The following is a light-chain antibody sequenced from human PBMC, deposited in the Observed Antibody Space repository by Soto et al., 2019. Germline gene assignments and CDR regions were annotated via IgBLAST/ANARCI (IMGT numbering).Light chain of an antibody. CDR1: SSSIGNNY. CDR3: TSWDSSLSVVM. Sequence: QSVLTQPPSVSAAPGKKVTISCSGTSSSIGNNYVSWYQQFPGTAPKLLIYDNNKRHSGIPDRFSGSKSGTSATLGITGLQTGDEADYYCTSWDSSLSVVMFGGGTKVTVL. J-gene: IGLJ3*02. CDR2: DNN. V-gene: IGLV1-51*01.